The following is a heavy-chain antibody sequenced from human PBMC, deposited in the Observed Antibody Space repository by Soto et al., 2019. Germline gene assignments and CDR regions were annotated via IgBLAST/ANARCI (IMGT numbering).Heavy chain of an antibody. D-gene: IGHD1-1*01. CDR3: ARQEENGSLGKAD. CDR1: GGSITSSSSYY. CDR2: SSYSGST. J-gene: IGHJ4*02. Sequence: QLQLQESGPRLVKPSETLSLTCTVSGGSITSSSSYYWGWIRQPPVKGLEWIGTSSYSGSTYYNPSLKSRITISVDTSKNQFSLNLSSVTATDTAVYYCARQEENGSLGKADWGQGTLVTVSS. V-gene: IGHV4-39*01.